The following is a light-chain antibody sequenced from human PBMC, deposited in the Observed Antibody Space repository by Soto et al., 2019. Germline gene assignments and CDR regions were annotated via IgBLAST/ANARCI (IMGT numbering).Light chain of an antibody. V-gene: IGKV3-20*01. CDR1: QSVSNNY. CDR3: QQYGSSPIT. J-gene: IGKJ5*01. CDR2: GAS. Sequence: EIVLTQSPATLSLSPGERATLSCRASQSVSNNYLAWYQQKPGQAPRLLIYGASSRVTGIPDRFSGSGSGTDFTLTFSRLEPEDFAVYYCQQYGSSPITFGQGTRLEI.